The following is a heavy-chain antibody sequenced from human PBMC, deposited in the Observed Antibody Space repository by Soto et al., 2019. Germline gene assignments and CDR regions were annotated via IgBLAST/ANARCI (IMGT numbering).Heavy chain of an antibody. CDR3: AKGRTGIFGVVIISSSPYYFDY. CDR1: GFTFSSYA. Sequence: GGSLRLSCAASGFTFSSYAMSWVRQAPGKGLEWVSAISGSGGSTYYADSVKGRFTISRDNSKNTLYLQMNSLRAEDTAVYYCAKGRTGIFGVVIISSSPYYFDYWGQGTLVTVSS. CDR2: ISGSGGST. D-gene: IGHD3-3*01. J-gene: IGHJ4*02. V-gene: IGHV3-23*01.